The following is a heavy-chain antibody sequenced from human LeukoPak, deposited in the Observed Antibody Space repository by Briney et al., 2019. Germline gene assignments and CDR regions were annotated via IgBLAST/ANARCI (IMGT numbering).Heavy chain of an antibody. CDR2: ISSSGTYE. J-gene: IGHJ4*02. D-gene: IGHD6-6*01. CDR3: ARVNPSSDY. CDR1: GLIFSSYD. V-gene: IGHV3-21*01. Sequence: GGSLRLSCAASGLIFSSYDMNWVRQAPGKGLEWVSSISSSGTYEYYGDSVKGRFTISRDNAKNSLYLQMNSLRAEDMAVYYCARVNPSSDYWGQGTLVTVSS.